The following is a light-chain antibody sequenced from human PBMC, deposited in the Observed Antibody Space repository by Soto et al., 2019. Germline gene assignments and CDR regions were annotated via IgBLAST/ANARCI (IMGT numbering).Light chain of an antibody. V-gene: IGLV1-44*01. CDR2: RND. CDR1: SSNIGTNT. Sequence: QSALTQPPSASGTPGQRVTISCSGSSSNIGTNTVNWYQQLLGTAPKLLIYRNDQRPSGVPDRFSGSKSGTSASLAISGLQSEDEADYYCAAWDDSLNGPWVFGGGTKLTVL. CDR3: AAWDDSLNGPWV. J-gene: IGLJ3*02.